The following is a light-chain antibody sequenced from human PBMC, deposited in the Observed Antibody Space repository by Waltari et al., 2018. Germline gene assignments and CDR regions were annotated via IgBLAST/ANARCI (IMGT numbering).Light chain of an antibody. J-gene: IGLJ3*02. CDR1: SGSLSTTSY. V-gene: IGLV8-61*01. Sequence: QTVVTQEPSLSVSPGGTVTLTCALSSGSLSTTSYATWYQQPPGQPPRTLVYKGNSRSAGVPDRFSGSILGNKAALTITGAQADDESDYYCSLYMGSGIWVFGGGTKLTVL. CDR2: KGN. CDR3: SLYMGSGIWV.